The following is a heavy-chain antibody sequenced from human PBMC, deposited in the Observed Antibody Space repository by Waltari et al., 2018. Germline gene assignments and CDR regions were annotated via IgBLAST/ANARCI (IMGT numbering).Heavy chain of an antibody. CDR2: ISSSSSYI. J-gene: IGHJ4*02. CDR1: GFTFSSYS. D-gene: IGHD4-17*01. V-gene: IGHV3-21*01. Sequence: EVQLVESGGGLVKPGGSLRLSCAASGFTFSSYSLNWVRQAPGKGLEWVSSISSSSSYIYYADSVKGRFTISRDNAKNSLYLQMNSLRAEDTAVYYCARGDPYDYGVPDFDYWGQGTLVTVSS. CDR3: ARGDPYDYGVPDFDY.